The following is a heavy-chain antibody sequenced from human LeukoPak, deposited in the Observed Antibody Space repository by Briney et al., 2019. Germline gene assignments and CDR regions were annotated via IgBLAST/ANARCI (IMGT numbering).Heavy chain of an antibody. CDR3: AREARITGIAAAGTGFDP. V-gene: IGHV6-1*01. J-gene: IGHJ5*02. Sequence: SQTLSLTCAISGDSVSSNSAAWNWIRQSPSLGLEWLGRTYYRSKWYDDYAGSVKSRITINPDTSKNQFSLPLNSVTPEDTAVYYCAREARITGIAAAGTGFDPWGQGTLVTVSS. CDR1: GDSVSSNSAA. D-gene: IGHD6-13*01. CDR2: TYYRSKWYD.